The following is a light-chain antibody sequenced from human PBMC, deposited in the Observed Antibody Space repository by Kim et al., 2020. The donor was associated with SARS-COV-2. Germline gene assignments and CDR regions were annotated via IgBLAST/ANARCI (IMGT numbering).Light chain of an antibody. CDR2: AAA. V-gene: IGKV1-9*01. CDR3: QQVELYPS. J-gene: IGKJ3*01. CDR1: QDISDR. Sequence: SASGGDRVTITCLGSQDISDRLAWYQQRAGTAPKLLILAAATLYAGVPSRCSGGGTGTEFSLTIDSLQPEYFVTYYCQQVELYPSFGPGTKVDIK.